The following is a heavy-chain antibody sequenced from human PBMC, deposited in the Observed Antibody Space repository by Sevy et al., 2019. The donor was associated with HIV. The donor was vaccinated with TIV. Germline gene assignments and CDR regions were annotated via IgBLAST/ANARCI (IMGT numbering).Heavy chain of an antibody. D-gene: IGHD3-10*01. Sequence: ASVKVSCKASGYTFTGYYMHWVRQAPGQGLEWMGWINPNSGGTNYAQKFQGRVTMTRETSISTAYMELSRLRSDDTAVYYCARVKNYYGSGSPYYFDYWGQGTLVTVSS. J-gene: IGHJ4*02. CDR2: INPNSGGT. CDR1: GYTFTGYY. V-gene: IGHV1-2*02. CDR3: ARVKNYYGSGSPYYFDY.